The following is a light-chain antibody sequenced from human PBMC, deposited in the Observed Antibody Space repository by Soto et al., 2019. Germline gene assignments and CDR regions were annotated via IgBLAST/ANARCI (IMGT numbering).Light chain of an antibody. CDR1: SSNIGAGYD. Sequence: QSVLTQPPSVSGAPGPRVTISCTGSSSNIGAGYDVHWYQQLPGTAPKLLIYGNSNRPSGVPDRFSGSKSGTSASLAITGLQAEDEADYYCQSYDSSLSGSNYVFGTGTKLTVL. V-gene: IGLV1-40*01. CDR2: GNS. J-gene: IGLJ1*01. CDR3: QSYDSSLSGSNYV.